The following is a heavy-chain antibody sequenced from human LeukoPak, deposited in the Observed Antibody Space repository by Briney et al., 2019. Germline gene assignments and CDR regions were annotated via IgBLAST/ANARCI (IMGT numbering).Heavy chain of an antibody. CDR1: GFTFSGHW. CDR2: ISSNGGET. CDR3: ARGRSPRGYYYGMDV. Sequence: GGSLRLSCIASGFTFSGHWMHWVRQAPGKGLEYVSAISSNGGETYYADSVKGRFTISRDNSKNALYLQMGSLRVEDMAVYYCARGRSPRGYYYGMDVWGQGTTVTVS. V-gene: IGHV3-64*02. J-gene: IGHJ6*02. D-gene: IGHD1-26*01.